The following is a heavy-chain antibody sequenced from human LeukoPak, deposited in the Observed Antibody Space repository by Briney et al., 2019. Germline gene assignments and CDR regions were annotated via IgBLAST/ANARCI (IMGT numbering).Heavy chain of an antibody. CDR2: IYHSGST. V-gene: IGHV4-39*07. J-gene: IGHJ4*02. Sequence: SETLSPTCTVSGGSIRTDTYYWVWVRQPPGKGLERIGEIYHSGSTNYNPSLKSRVTISVDKSKNQFSLKLSSVTAADTAVYYCARDSIAAAVGYWGQGTLVTVSS. D-gene: IGHD6-13*01. CDR1: GGSIRTDTYY. CDR3: ARDSIAAAVGY.